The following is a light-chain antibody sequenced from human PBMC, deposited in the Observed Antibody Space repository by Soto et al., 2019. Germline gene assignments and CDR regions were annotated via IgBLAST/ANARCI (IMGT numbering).Light chain of an antibody. Sequence: IQMTQSPSTLSRSLGDRVTITWRASQTISGCLAWYQQKPGKAPNPLICDASSLKSGVPARFSGSGSGTEFPLTISSLTPDDFATYYCQQYNTHSTFGQGTRLEI. CDR2: DAS. J-gene: IGKJ5*01. CDR1: QTISGC. V-gene: IGKV1-5*01. CDR3: QQYNTHST.